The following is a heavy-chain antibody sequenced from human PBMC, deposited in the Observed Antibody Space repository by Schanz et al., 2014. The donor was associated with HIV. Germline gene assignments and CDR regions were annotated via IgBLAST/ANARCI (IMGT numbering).Heavy chain of an antibody. CDR3: ARGYCGADCSHFYYYGTDI. V-gene: IGHV1-18*04. Sequence: QVQLVQSGAEVRKPGASVKVSCKASGHTFTNYGISWVRQAPGQGLEWMGWISVYNGNTNYAQKVQDRVTMTTDTSTSTVYMDLKSLRSDDTAIYYCARGYCGADCSHFYYYGTDIWGQGTTVTVSS. CDR2: ISVYNGNT. CDR1: GHTFTNYG. D-gene: IGHD2-21*02. J-gene: IGHJ6*02.